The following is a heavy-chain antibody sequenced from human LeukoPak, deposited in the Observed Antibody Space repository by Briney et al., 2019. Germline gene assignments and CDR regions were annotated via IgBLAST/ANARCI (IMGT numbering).Heavy chain of an antibody. CDR2: IYYSGST. Sequence: SETLSLTCTVSGGSISDYHWSWIRQPPGKGLEWIGYIYYSGSTNYNPSLRSRSTISLDTSKNQFSLKLNSVTAADTAVYYCARAVTSLDAFNLWGQGTMVTVSS. V-gene: IGHV4-59*01. J-gene: IGHJ3*01. D-gene: IGHD5-18*01. CDR3: ARAVTSLDAFNL. CDR1: GGSISDYH.